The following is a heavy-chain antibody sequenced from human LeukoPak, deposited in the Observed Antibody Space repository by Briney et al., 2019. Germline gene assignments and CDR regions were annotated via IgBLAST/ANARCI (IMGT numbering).Heavy chain of an antibody. J-gene: IGHJ4*02. V-gene: IGHV3-7*03. CDR3: ARGPDYGARTDYLDY. CDR2: IKQGGGER. Sequence: GGSLRLSCAASGFTFNRHWMKWVRQAPGKGLEWVANIKQGGGERKYVDSVKGRFTISRDDAKNSLYLQLNSLRVEDTAIYCARGPDYGARTDYLDYWGQGALVTVSS. CDR1: GFTFNRHW. D-gene: IGHD4-17*01.